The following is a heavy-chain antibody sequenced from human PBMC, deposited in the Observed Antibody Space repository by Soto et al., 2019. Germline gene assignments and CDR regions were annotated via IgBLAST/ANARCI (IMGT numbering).Heavy chain of an antibody. CDR2: SNHSGST. D-gene: IGHD2-15*01. J-gene: IGHJ4*02. CDR3: ALGVVAATFDY. Sequence: SETLSLTCAVYGGSFSGYYWSWIRQPPGKGLEWIGESNHSGSTNYNPSPKSRVTISVDTSKNQFSLKLSSVTAADTAVYYCALGVVAATFDYWGQGTLVTVSS. CDR1: GGSFSGYY. V-gene: IGHV4-34*01.